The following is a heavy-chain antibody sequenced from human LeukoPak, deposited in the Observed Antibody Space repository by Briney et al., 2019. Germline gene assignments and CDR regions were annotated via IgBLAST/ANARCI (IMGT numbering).Heavy chain of an antibody. V-gene: IGHV3-48*03. CDR1: GFPFSVYE. J-gene: IGHJ4*02. Sequence: GGSLRLSCAVSGFPFSVYEMNWVRQAPGKGLEWVSNIGSSGAVRHYADSVKGRFSISRDNAENSLFLQMNSLRVEDTGIYYCALLAVASDFDYWGQGALVTVSS. CDR2: IGSSGAVR. CDR3: ALLAVASDFDY. D-gene: IGHD6-19*01.